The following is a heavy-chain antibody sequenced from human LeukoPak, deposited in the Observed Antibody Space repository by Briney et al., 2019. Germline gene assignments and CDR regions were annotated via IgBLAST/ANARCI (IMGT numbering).Heavy chain of an antibody. CDR3: AREGGSGSYGKNDY. J-gene: IGHJ4*02. V-gene: IGHV4-34*01. D-gene: IGHD1-26*01. CDR1: GGSFSGYY. Sequence: SETLSLTCAVYGGSFSGYYWSWIRQPPGKGLEWIGEINHSGSTNYNPSLKSRVTISVDTSKNQSSLKLSSVTAADTAVYYCAREGGSGSYGKNDYWGQGTLVTVSS. CDR2: INHSGST.